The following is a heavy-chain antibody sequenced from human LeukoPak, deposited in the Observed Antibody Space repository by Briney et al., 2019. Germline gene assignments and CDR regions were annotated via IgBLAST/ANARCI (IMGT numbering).Heavy chain of an antibody. Sequence: GESLKISCKGSGYSFTSYWIGWVRQMPGKGLEWMGIIYPGDSDTRYSPSFQGQVTISADKSISTAYLQWSSLKASDTAMYYCARHGLDAYDSSGHHSEGAFDIWGQGTMVTVSS. CDR3: ARHGLDAYDSSGHHSEGAFDI. J-gene: IGHJ3*02. D-gene: IGHD3-22*01. V-gene: IGHV5-51*01. CDR2: IYPGDSDT. CDR1: GYSFTSYW.